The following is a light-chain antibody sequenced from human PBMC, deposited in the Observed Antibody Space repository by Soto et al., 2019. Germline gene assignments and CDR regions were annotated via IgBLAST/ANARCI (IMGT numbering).Light chain of an antibody. CDR1: RSFANSY. Sequence: EIVLTQSPATLSLSPGERATLSCRASRSFANSYLAWYQQKPGQAPRLLIYAASSRSTGIPDRFIGSGSGTDFTLTISRLEPDDSPVSYCHHYYSSPPYTFGQGTKLEIK. J-gene: IGKJ2*01. V-gene: IGKV3-20*01. CDR3: HHYYSSPPYT. CDR2: AAS.